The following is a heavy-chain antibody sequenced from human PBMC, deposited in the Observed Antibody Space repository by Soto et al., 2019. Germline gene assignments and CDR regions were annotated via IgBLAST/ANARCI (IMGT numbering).Heavy chain of an antibody. Sequence: PSETLSLTCTVSGGSISSYYWSWIRQPPGKGLEWIGYIYYSGNTNYNPSLKSRVTMSVNTSKNQFSLKLSSVTAADTALYYCARVHFYGSGNYFDFWGQGTLVTVS. CDR1: GGSISSYY. CDR2: IYYSGNT. V-gene: IGHV4-59*01. CDR3: ARVHFYGSGNYFDF. J-gene: IGHJ4*02. D-gene: IGHD3-10*01.